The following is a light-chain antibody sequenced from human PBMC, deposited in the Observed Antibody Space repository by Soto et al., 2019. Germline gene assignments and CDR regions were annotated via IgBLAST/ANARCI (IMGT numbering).Light chain of an antibody. CDR1: ASDIGRYNY. Sequence: QSALAQPPSASGSPGQSVTISCIGTASDIGRYNYVSWYQHHPGKAPKLIIYEVTKRPSGVPDRFSGSKSGNTASLTVSGLQADDEADYYCNSYVGSNNYVFGTGIKVTVL. CDR2: EVT. CDR3: NSYVGSNNYV. V-gene: IGLV2-8*01. J-gene: IGLJ1*01.